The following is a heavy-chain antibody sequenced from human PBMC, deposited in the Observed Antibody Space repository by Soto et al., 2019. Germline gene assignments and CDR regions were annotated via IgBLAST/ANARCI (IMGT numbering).Heavy chain of an antibody. CDR3: ARNLVYYYGPGSGNGHGV. CDR1: GYTFTAYY. CDR2: INPKFGDT. V-gene: IGHV1-2*02. Sequence: QVQLVQSGAEVKEPGDSVRVSCEASGYTFTAYYIHWVRQVPGQGLEWMGWINPKFGDTTYAQDFQGRITMTRDMSISTVYMELSRRTSDDTAIYYCARNLVYYYGPGSGNGHGVWGQGTTVTVFS. D-gene: IGHD3-10*01. J-gene: IGHJ6*02.